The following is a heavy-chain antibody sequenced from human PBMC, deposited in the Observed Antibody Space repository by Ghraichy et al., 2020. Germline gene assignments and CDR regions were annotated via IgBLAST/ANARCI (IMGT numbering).Heavy chain of an antibody. J-gene: IGHJ4*02. V-gene: IGHV3-21*01. CDR2: ISSSSRNI. CDR3: ARLGGSNYFDY. D-gene: IGHD3-10*01. Sequence: GGSLRLSCTASGFSLSIYSMNWVRQAPGKGLEWVSSISSSSRNIYYADSVKGRFTISRDNAKNTLYLQMDSLRAEDTALYYCARLGGSNYFDYWAQGTLVTVSS. CDR1: GFSLSIYS.